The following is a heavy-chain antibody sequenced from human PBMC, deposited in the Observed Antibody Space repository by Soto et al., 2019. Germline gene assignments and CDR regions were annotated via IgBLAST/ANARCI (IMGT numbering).Heavy chain of an antibody. CDR3: ARGKNYGDSWWFDP. Sequence: QVQLVQSGAEVKKPGSSVKVSCKASGGTFSSYAISWVRQAPGQGLEWMGGIIPIFGTANYAQKFQGRVTITADKATSTAYMELSSLRSEDTAVYYWARGKNYGDSWWFDPWGQGTLVTVSS. V-gene: IGHV1-69*06. J-gene: IGHJ5*02. CDR2: IIPIFGTA. CDR1: GGTFSSYA. D-gene: IGHD4-17*01.